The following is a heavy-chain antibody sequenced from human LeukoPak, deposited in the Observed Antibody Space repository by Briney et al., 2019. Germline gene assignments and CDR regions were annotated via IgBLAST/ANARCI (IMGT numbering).Heavy chain of an antibody. V-gene: IGHV3-53*01. CDR1: GFTVSSNY. D-gene: IGHD5-18*01. Sequence: GGSLRLSCAASGFTVSSNYMSWVRQAPGKGLEWVSVIYSGGSTYYADSVKGRFTISRDNSKNTLYLQMNSLRAEDTAVYYCAKGAYSYPSRFDYWGQGILVTVSS. CDR2: IYSGGST. J-gene: IGHJ4*02. CDR3: AKGAYSYPSRFDY.